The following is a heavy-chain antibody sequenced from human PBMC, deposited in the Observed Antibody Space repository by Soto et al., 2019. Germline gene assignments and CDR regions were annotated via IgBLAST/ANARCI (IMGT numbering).Heavy chain of an antibody. CDR1: GCPIRRRGYY. D-gene: IGHD2-15*01. J-gene: IGHJ5*02. V-gene: IGHV4-31*03. CDR2: FYYSGIT. Sequence: QVQLQESGPGLVKPSQTLSLTCTVSGCPIRRRGYYWSWIRHRPGEGLEWIGFFYYSGITDYNPSLRSRVTISADTSRNQVFLNMYSVTAADTAVYYCASSGGPEGDWFDPWGQGTLVTVSS. CDR3: ASSGGPEGDWFDP.